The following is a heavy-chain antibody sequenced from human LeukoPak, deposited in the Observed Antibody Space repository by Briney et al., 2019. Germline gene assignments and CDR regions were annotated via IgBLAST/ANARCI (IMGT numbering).Heavy chain of an antibody. J-gene: IGHJ6*03. CDR2: INHSGST. D-gene: IGHD6-6*01. CDR1: VGSFSDYY. V-gene: IGHV4-34*01. CDR3: ARRAEYSSPFYYYYYMDV. Sequence: SETLSLTCAVYVGSFSDYYWSWIRQPPGKGLEWIGEINHSGSTNYNPSLKSRVTLSVDTSKNQFSLKLSSVTAADTAVYYCARRAEYSSPFYYYYYMDVWGKGTTVTVS.